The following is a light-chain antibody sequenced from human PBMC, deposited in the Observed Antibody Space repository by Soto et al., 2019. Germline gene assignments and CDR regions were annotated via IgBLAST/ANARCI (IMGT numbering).Light chain of an antibody. CDR3: QQYNGYLTWT. V-gene: IGKV1-5*01. Sequence: IQMTQSPSTLSASVGDRVTITCRASQTIDTCLAWYQQKPGKVPKLLIYDASSLESGVPSRFSGSGSETEFTLTISGLQSDDFATYYCQQYNGYLTWTFGQGTKVENK. CDR2: DAS. CDR1: QTIDTC. J-gene: IGKJ1*01.